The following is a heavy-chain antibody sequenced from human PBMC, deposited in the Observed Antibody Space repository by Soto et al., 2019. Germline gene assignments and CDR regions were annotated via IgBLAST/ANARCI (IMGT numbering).Heavy chain of an antibody. CDR2: INAGNGNT. Sequence: ASVKVSCKASGYTFTSYAMHWVRQAPGQRLEWMGWINAGNGNTKYSQKFQGRVTITRDASASTAYMELSSLRSEDTAVYYCARVGCITIFGVVMGYYYYMDVWAKGTTVTVSS. CDR3: ARVGCITIFGVVMGYYYYMDV. V-gene: IGHV1-3*01. D-gene: IGHD3-3*01. CDR1: GYTFTSYA. J-gene: IGHJ6*03.